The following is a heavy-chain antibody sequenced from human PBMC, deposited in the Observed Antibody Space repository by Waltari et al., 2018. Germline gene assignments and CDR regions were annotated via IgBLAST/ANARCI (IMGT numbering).Heavy chain of an antibody. CDR1: GGSISSSSYY. V-gene: IGHV4-39*01. Sequence: QLQLQESGPGLVKPSETLSLTCTVSGGSISSSSYYWGWIRQPPGRGLEWIGSIYYSGGTYYNPPLKSRVTISVDTSKNQFSLKLSSVTAADTAVYYCARSYYLLSDGNHFDYWGQGTLVTVSS. CDR3: ARSYYLLSDGNHFDY. CDR2: IYYSGGT. J-gene: IGHJ4*02. D-gene: IGHD1-26*01.